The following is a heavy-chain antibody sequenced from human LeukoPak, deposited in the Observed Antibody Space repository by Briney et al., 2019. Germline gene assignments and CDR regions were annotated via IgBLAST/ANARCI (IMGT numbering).Heavy chain of an antibody. Sequence: GGSLRLSCAASGFTFSSYAMHWVRQAPGKGLEWVAVISYDGSNKYYADSVKGRFTISRDNSKNTLYLQMNSLRAEDTAVYYCARDREGQWLNYWGQGTLVTVSS. V-gene: IGHV3-30*04. CDR2: ISYDGSNK. CDR3: ARDREGQWLNY. D-gene: IGHD6-19*01. J-gene: IGHJ4*02. CDR1: GFTFSSYA.